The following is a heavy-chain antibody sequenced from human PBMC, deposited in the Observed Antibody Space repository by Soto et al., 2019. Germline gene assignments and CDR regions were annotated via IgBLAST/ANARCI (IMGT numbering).Heavy chain of an antibody. J-gene: IGHJ6*02. V-gene: IGHV4-4*07. CDR2: IYTSASI. Sequence: SETLSLTCSVSGADINTYSWTWIRQPAGKGLEWIGRIYTSASINYNPSLKGRVTLSVDTSTNQVSLRLASVTAADTAIYYCARDREAGYNFYYGMDVRGQGTTVTVSS. CDR1: GADINTYS. CDR3: ARDREAGYNFYYGMDV. D-gene: IGHD6-19*01.